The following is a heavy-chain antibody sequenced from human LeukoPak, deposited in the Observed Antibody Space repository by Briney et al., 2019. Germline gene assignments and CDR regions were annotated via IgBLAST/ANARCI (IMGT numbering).Heavy chain of an antibody. Sequence: SETLSLTCAVYGGSFSGYYWSWIRQPPGKGLEWIGEINHSGSTNYNPSLKSRVTISVDTSKNQFSLKLSSVTAADTAVHYCARVGSYGFCDYWGQGTLVTVSS. CDR2: INHSGST. D-gene: IGHD5-18*01. CDR3: ARVGSYGFCDY. V-gene: IGHV4-34*01. J-gene: IGHJ4*02. CDR1: GGSFSGYY.